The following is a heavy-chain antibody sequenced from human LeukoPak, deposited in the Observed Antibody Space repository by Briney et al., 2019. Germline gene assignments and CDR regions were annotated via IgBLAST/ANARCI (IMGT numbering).Heavy chain of an antibody. CDR1: GFTFSNHW. CDR2: IGEGGSSA. V-gene: IGHV3-74*03. J-gene: IGHJ4*02. D-gene: IGHD2-21*01. CDR3: IRDEALWRLDY. Sequence: GGSLRLSCAASGFTFSNHWMHWVRQAPGKGLVWVSRIGEGGSSAMYADSVKGRFSISKDNAKNTVNLQMNSLRAEDTGVYYCIRDEALWRLDYWGQGTLVTVSS.